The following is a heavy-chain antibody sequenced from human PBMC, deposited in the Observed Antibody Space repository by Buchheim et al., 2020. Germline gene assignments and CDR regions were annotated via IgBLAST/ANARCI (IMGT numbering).Heavy chain of an antibody. D-gene: IGHD2/OR15-2a*01. CDR1: GFTFSSYW. CDR3: ARDQYSSTEAEYFQH. J-gene: IGHJ1*01. V-gene: IGHV3-7*01. Sequence: EVLLVESGGGLVQPGGSLSLSCAASGFTFSSYWMSWVRQAPGKGLEWVANIKQDGSEKYYVDSVKGRFTISRDNAKNSLYLQMNSLRAEDTAVYYCARDQYSSTEAEYFQHWGQGTL. CDR2: IKQDGSEK.